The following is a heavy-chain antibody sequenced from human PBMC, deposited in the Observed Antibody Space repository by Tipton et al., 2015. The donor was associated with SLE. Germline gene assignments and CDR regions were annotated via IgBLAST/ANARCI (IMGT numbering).Heavy chain of an antibody. CDR1: GGSISSGGYY. CDR2: IYYSGST. J-gene: IGHJ4*02. CDR3: ARGDSGSYWIFDY. D-gene: IGHD1-26*01. Sequence: TLSLTCTVSGGSISSGGYYWSWIRQHPGKGLEWIGYIYYSGSTYYNPSLKSRVTISVDTSKNQFSLKLSSVTAADTAVYYCARGDSGSYWIFDYWGQGTLVTVSS. V-gene: IGHV4-31*03.